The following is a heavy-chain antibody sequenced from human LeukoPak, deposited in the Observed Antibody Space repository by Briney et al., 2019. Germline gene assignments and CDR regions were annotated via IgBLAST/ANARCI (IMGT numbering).Heavy chain of an antibody. CDR2: ISSSSSTI. V-gene: IGHV3-48*02. Sequence: GGSLRLSCAASGFTFSSYGMNWVRQAPGKGLEWVSYISSSSSTIYYADSVKGRFTISRDNAKNSLYLQMNSLRDEDTAVYYCARVYYGSGSSRCFDYWGQGTLVTVSS. CDR1: GFTFSSYG. D-gene: IGHD3-10*01. CDR3: ARVYYGSGSSRCFDY. J-gene: IGHJ4*02.